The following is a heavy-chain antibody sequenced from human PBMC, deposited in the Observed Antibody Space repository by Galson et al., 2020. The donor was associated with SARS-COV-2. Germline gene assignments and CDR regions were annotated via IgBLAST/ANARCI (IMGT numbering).Heavy chain of an antibody. D-gene: IGHD2-15*01. V-gene: IGHV3-15*01. CDR3: TTCGGSCYYYYYGLDV. Sequence: GGSLRLSCAASGFSFSTVWMNWVRQAPGKGLEWIGRIRTKTDIGTTDYAPPVKGRFTISRDDSKNMLYLQMNSLKTEDTAVYYCTTCGGSCYYYYYGLDVWGQGTTVTVSS. CDR2: IRTKTDIGTT. CDR1: GFSFSTVW. J-gene: IGHJ6*02.